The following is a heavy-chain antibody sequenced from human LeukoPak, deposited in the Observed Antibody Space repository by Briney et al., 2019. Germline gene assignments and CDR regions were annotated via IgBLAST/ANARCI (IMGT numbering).Heavy chain of an antibody. CDR3: AKGLSGSYLEYFQH. J-gene: IGHJ1*01. CDR2: ISWNSGSI. V-gene: IGHV3-9*01. D-gene: IGHD1-26*01. Sequence: PGRSLRLSCAASGFTFDDYAMHWVRQAPGKGLEWVSGISWNSGSIGYADSVKGRFTISRDNAKNSLYLQMNSLRAEDTALYYCAKGLSGSYLEYFQHWGQGTLVTVSS. CDR1: GFTFDDYA.